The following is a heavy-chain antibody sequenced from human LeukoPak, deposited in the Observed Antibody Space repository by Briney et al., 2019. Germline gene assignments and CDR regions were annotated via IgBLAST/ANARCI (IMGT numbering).Heavy chain of an antibody. CDR1: GFTFSRYS. J-gene: IGHJ4*02. D-gene: IGHD3-3*01. Sequence: GGSLRLSCAASGFTFSRYSMNWVRQAPGKGLEWVSSISSSSSFIYYADSVKGRFTISRDNAKNSLYLQMNSLRAEDTAVYYCARDHTIFGVVTYDVFDYWGQGTLVTVPS. V-gene: IGHV3-21*01. CDR3: ARDHTIFGVVTYDVFDY. CDR2: ISSSSSFI.